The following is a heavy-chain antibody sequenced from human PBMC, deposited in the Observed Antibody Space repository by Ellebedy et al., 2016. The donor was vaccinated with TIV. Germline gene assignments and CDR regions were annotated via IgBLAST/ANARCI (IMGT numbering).Heavy chain of an antibody. J-gene: IGHJ6*02. CDR2: ISAYNGNT. Sequence: AASVKVSCKASGYTFTSYGISWVRQAPGQGLEWMGWISAYNGNTNYAQKLQGRVTMTTDTSTSTAYMELRSLRSDDTAVYYCARDPIRRDRVPAAIGYYYYGMDVWGQGTTVTVSS. CDR3: ARDPIRRDRVPAAIGYYYYGMDV. CDR1: GYTFTSYG. D-gene: IGHD2-2*02. V-gene: IGHV1-18*01.